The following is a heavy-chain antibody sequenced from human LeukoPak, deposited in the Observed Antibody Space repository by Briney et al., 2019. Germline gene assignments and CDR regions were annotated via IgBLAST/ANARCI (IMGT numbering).Heavy chain of an antibody. CDR1: GYTFTSYY. CDR3: ARCPRDDYGGNTGLDY. D-gene: IGHD4-23*01. V-gene: IGHV1-46*01. Sequence: ASVKVSCKASGYTFTSYYMHWVRQAPGQGLEWMGIINPSGGSTSYAQKFQGRVTMTRDTSTSAVYMELSSLRSEDTAVYYCARCPRDDYGGNTGLDYWGQGTLVTVSS. CDR2: INPSGGST. J-gene: IGHJ4*02.